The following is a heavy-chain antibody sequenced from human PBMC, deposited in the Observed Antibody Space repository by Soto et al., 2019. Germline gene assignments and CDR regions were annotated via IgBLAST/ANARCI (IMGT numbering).Heavy chain of an antibody. Sequence: ASVKVSCKASGYTLTSYGISWVRQAPGQGLEWMGWISAYNGNTNYAQKLQGRVTMTTDTSTSTAYMELRSLRSDDTAVYYCARDAVPYYYDSSGYSGHNWFDPWGQGTLVTISS. J-gene: IGHJ5*02. CDR1: GYTLTSYG. V-gene: IGHV1-18*01. D-gene: IGHD3-22*01. CDR2: ISAYNGNT. CDR3: ARDAVPYYYDSSGYSGHNWFDP.